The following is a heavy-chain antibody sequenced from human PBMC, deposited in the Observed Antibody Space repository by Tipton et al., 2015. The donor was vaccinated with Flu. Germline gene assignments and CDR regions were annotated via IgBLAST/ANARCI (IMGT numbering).Heavy chain of an antibody. CDR1: GGSFSGYY. J-gene: IGHJ3*01. CDR2: INHSGST. V-gene: IGHV4-34*01. Sequence: TLSLTCAVYGGSFSGYYWSWIRQPPGKGLEWIGEINHSGSTNYNPSLKSRVTISVDTSKNQFSLKLSSVTAADTAVYCCARGLGVVVAVAFVLWGQSTLVSVSS. D-gene: IGHD2-15*01. CDR3: ARGLGVVVAVAFVL.